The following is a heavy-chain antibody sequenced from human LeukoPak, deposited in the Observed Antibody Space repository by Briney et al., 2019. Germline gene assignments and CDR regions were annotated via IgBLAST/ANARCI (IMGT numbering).Heavy chain of an antibody. V-gene: IGHV3-33*01. CDR3: ARELPYYYYGMDV. Sequence: PGGSLRLSCAASGFTFSSYGMHWVRQAPGKGLEWVAVIWYDGSNKYYADSVKGRFTISRDNSKNTLYLQMNSLRAEDTAVYYCARELPYYYYGMDVWGQGTTVTVPS. CDR2: IWYDGSNK. CDR1: GFTFSSYG. D-gene: IGHD2-15*01. J-gene: IGHJ6*02.